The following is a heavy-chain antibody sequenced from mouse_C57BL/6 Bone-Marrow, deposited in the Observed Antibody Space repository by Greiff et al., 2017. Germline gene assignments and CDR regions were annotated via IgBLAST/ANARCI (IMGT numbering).Heavy chain of an antibody. CDR3: ARRGDPYYFDY. Sequence: EVKLVESGGGLVQPGGSLKLSCAASGFTFSDYYMYWVRQAPEKRLEWVAYISNGGGSTYYPDSVKGRFTISRDNAKNTLDLQVSRLKSEATAMYYCARRGDPYYFDYWGQGTTLAGSS. CDR2: ISNGGGST. V-gene: IGHV5-12*01. CDR1: GFTFSDYY. D-gene: IGHD2-13*01. J-gene: IGHJ2*01.